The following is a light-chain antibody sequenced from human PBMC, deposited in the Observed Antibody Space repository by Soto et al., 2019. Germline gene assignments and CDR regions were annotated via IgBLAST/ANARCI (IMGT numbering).Light chain of an antibody. Sequence: QSVLTQPPSVSGAPGQRVTISCTGSSSNIGAGYDVQWYQQFPGTAPKLLIYGNTNRPSGVPDRFSASKSGTSASLAITGLQAGDEADYYCQSYDSRLRGVFGGGTKVTVL. CDR2: GNT. CDR1: SSNIGAGYD. J-gene: IGLJ3*02. V-gene: IGLV1-40*01. CDR3: QSYDSRLRGV.